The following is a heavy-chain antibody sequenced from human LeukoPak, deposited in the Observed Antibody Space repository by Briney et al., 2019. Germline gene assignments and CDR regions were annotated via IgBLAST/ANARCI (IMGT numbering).Heavy chain of an antibody. D-gene: IGHD2-15*01. V-gene: IGHV3-23*01. CDR1: GFTFSSYA. CDR2: ISGSGGST. Sequence: PGGSLRLSCAASGFTFSSYAMSWVRQAPGKGLEWVSAISGSGGSTYYADSVKGRLTISRDNSKNTLYLQMNSLRAEDTAVYYCAKVGIVAVVADDYFDYWGQGTLVTVSS. J-gene: IGHJ4*02. CDR3: AKVGIVAVVADDYFDY.